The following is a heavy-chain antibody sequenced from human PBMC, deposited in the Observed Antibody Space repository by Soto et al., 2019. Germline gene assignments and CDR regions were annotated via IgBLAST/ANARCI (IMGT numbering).Heavy chain of an antibody. CDR1: GFTFSSYG. CDR2: IWYDGSNK. J-gene: IGHJ4*02. D-gene: IGHD4-17*01. CDR3: ARAEGYGGYVSDF. V-gene: IGHV3-33*01. Sequence: QVQLVESGGGVVQPGRSLRLSCAASGFTFSSYGMHWVRQAPGKGLEWVAVIWYDGSNKYYADSVKGRFTISRDNSKNSLNLQINIRRTEDTAGDYCARAEGYGGYVSDFWGQGTLVTFSS.